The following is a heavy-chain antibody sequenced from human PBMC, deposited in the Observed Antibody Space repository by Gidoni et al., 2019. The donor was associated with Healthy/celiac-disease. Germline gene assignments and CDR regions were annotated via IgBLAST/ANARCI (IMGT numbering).Heavy chain of an antibody. CDR1: GYTFTGYY. V-gene: IGHV1-2*04. J-gene: IGHJ4*02. D-gene: IGHD2-15*01. CDR2: INPNSGGT. Sequence: QVQLVQSGAEVTKPGASVKVSCKASGYTFTGYYMHWVRQAPGQGLEWMGWINPNSGGTNYAQKFQGWVTMTRDTSISTAYMELSWLRSDDTAVYYCARGGPLLGYCSGGSCYTPFDYWGQGTLVTVSS. CDR3: ARGGPLLGYCSGGSCYTPFDY.